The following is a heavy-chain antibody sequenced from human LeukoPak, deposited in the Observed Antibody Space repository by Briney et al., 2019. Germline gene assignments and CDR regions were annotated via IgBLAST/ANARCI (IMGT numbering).Heavy chain of an antibody. J-gene: IGHJ5*02. Sequence: PSETLSLTCTVSGGSISSSSYYWGWIRQPPGRGLEWIGSIYYSGSTYYNPSLKSRVTISVDTSKNQFSLKLSSVTAADTAVYYCARGVRHCSSTSCLHGGWFDPWGQGTLVTVSS. CDR2: IYYSGST. CDR3: ARGVRHCSSTSCLHGGWFDP. V-gene: IGHV4-39*07. D-gene: IGHD2-2*01. CDR1: GGSISSSSYY.